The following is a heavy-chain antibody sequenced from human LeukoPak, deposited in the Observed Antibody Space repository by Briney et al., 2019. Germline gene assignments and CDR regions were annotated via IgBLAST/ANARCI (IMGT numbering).Heavy chain of an antibody. CDR3: TTVVVVPAAMYYLDY. D-gene: IGHD2-2*01. CDR1: GFTFSNAW. CDR2: IKSKTDGGTT. V-gene: IGHV3-15*01. Sequence: PGGSLRLSCAASGFTFSNAWMSWVRQAPGKGLEWVGRIKSKTDGGTTDYAAPVKGRFTISRDDSKNTLYLQMNSLKTEDTAVYYCTTVVVVPAAMYYLDYWGQGTLVTVSS. J-gene: IGHJ4*02.